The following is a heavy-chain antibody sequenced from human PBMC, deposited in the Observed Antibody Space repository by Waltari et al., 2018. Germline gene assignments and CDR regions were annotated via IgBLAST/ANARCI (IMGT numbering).Heavy chain of an antibody. CDR3: ARGRSSGWYRAVMDV. D-gene: IGHD6-19*01. Sequence: WVRRATGRGLEWMGWMNPNSSNTRDAQKFQGRVTTTRNTSISTAYMELSSLGSEDTAVYYCARGRSSGWYRAVMDVWVQGTTVSVSS. J-gene: IGHJ6*02. V-gene: IGHV1-8*01. CDR2: MNPNSSNT.